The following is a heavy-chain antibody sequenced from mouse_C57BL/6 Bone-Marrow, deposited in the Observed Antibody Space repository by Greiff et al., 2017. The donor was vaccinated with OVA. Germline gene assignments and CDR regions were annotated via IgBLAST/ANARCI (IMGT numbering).Heavy chain of an antibody. Sequence: EVMLVESGGGLVQPKGSLKLSCAASGFSFNTYAMNWVRQAPGKGLEWVARIRSKSNNYATYYADSVKDRFTISRDDSESMLYLQMNNLKTEDTAMYYCVRGVLRTRDAMDYWGQGTSVTVSS. CDR2: IRSKSNNYAT. CDR3: VRGVLRTRDAMDY. V-gene: IGHV10-1*01. D-gene: IGHD1-1*01. CDR1: GFSFNTYA. J-gene: IGHJ4*01.